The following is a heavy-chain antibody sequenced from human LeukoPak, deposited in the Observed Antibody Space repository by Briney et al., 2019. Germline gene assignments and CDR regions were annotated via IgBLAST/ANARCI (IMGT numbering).Heavy chain of an antibody. D-gene: IGHD5-12*01. J-gene: IGHJ4*02. CDR2: IHQSGTT. CDR3: ARDRGWLRLGGDFDY. Sequence: KPSETLSLTCSVSGGSLSTYYWTWTRQPPGKGLEWIGYIHQSGTTEFNPSLKSRVTMSLDTSRNQFSLRMSTVTAADTAVYYCARDRGWLRLGGDFDYWGQGTLVTVSS. V-gene: IGHV4-59*12. CDR1: GGSLSTYY.